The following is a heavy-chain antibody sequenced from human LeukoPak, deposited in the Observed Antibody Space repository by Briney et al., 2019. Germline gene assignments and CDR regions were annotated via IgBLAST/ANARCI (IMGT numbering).Heavy chain of an antibody. CDR1: GFTFKSYD. V-gene: IGHV3-13*01. CDR3: ARGGRGSSWFDN. D-gene: IGHD6-13*01. Sequence: GGSLRLSRAASGFTFKSYDMHWVRQAAGEGLEWVSAIGTAGDTYYPGSVKGRFTISRENAKNSLYLQMNSLRAGDTAVYYCARGGRGSSWFDNWGQGTLVTVSS. CDR2: IGTAGDT. J-gene: IGHJ4*02.